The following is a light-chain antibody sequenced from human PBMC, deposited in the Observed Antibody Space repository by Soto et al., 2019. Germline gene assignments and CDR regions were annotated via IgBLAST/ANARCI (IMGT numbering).Light chain of an antibody. Sequence: QSALTQPASVSGSPGQSITISCTGTSSDVGGYDFVSWYQQHSGKAPKLMIYEVSYRPSGVSNRFSGSKSGNTASLTISGLQAEDEADYYCSSYTSGSTLCVFGTGTKVTV. CDR1: SSDVGGYDF. V-gene: IGLV2-14*01. J-gene: IGLJ1*01. CDR2: EVS. CDR3: SSYTSGSTLCV.